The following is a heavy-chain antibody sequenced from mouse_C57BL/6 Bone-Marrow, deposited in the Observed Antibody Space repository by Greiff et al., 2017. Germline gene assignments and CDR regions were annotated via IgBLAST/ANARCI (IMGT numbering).Heavy chain of an antibody. CDR3: ARRDYYDYDYFDY. Sequence: QVTLKESGPGILQSSQTLSLSCYFSGFSLSTSGMGVSWTRQPPGMGLEWLAHTYWADDKRYNPSLKSRLTISKDTSRNQVVLKITSVDTADTATYYCARRDYYDYDYFDYWGQGTTLTVSS. V-gene: IGHV8-12*01. D-gene: IGHD2-4*01. J-gene: IGHJ2*01. CDR2: TYWADDK. CDR1: GFSLSTSGMG.